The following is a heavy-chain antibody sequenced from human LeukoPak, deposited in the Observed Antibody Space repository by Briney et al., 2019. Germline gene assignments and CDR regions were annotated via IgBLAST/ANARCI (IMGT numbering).Heavy chain of an antibody. CDR3: ARTYRYGSFPVYHYYV. D-gene: IGHD5-18*01. V-gene: IGHV4-59*01. CDR1: AGSISGFF. CDR2: ISYSGST. J-gene: IGHJ6*04. Sequence: SETLSLTCTVSAGSISGFFWSWIRQPPGKGLEWIGYISYSGSTNYNPSLKSRVTISSDTSKNQVSLKLSSVTAADTAVCYCARTYRYGSFPVYHYYVWGKGTTVTVSS.